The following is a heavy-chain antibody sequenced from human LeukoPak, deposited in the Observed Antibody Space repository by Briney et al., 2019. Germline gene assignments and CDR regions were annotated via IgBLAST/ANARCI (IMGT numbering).Heavy chain of an antibody. CDR3: ARGHRSSSAYRCYAMDY. CDR2: VYYSGST. D-gene: IGHD2-15*01. J-gene: IGHJ6*02. Sequence: TETVICAVSGGSISSGSYWWSWIRQHPEKGLEWIGYVYYSGSTYYNPSLKSRVSISVYTSKNQLSLTLTSVTAADTAVYYCARGHRSSSAYRCYAMDYWGQGTTVTVSS. CDR1: GGSISSGSYW. V-gene: IGHV4-31*11.